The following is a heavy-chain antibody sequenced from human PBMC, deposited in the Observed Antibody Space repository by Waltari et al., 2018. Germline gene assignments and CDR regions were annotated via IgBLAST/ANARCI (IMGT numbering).Heavy chain of an antibody. CDR3: AKGPAARTNWFDP. D-gene: IGHD2-2*01. CDR2: ISGSGSKI. J-gene: IGHJ5*02. V-gene: IGHV3-23*01. CDR1: GFIFSSSH. Sequence: EVQLLESGGGLVQPGGSVSLACAASGFIFSSSHMSWVRQAPGKGLEWVSGISGSGSKIHYADSVRGRFTISRDNSKNTVYLQMNSLRAEDTAVYYCAKGPAARTNWFDPWGQGTLVTVSS.